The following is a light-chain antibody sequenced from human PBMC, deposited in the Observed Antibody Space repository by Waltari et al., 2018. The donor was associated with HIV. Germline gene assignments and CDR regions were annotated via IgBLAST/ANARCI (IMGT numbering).Light chain of an antibody. CDR3: AAWDTSLSGSVV. V-gene: IGLV1-47*01. CDR2: RNN. Sequence: QSVLTQPPSASGTPGQRVTISCSGSSPNIGSNYVYWYHQLPGTAPNLLIYRNNRRPSGVPDRFSGSKSGTSAARAISGLRSEDEADYYCAAWDTSLSGSVVFGGGTKLTVL. CDR1: SPNIGSNY. J-gene: IGLJ2*01.